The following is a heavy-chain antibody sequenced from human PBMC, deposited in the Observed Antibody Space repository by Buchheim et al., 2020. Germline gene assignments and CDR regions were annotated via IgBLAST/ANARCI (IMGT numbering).Heavy chain of an antibody. CDR1: GFTFTNYA. CDR3: AKEQVEAVFGVIST. V-gene: IGHV3-23*01. Sequence: EVQLLESGGALVQPGGSLRLSCAASGFTFTNYAMSWVRQAPGKGLEWVSSISESGARTYYEDSVKGRFTFSRANSKDTLYLQMNSLRAEDTAVYYCAKEQVEAVFGVISTWGQGTL. CDR2: ISESGART. J-gene: IGHJ4*02. D-gene: IGHD3-3*01.